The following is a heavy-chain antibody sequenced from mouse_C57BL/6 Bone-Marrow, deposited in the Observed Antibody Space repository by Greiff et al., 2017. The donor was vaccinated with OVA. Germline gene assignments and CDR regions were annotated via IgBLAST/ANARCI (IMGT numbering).Heavy chain of an antibody. D-gene: IGHD2-10*02. CDR1: GYTFTNYG. Sequence: QVQLKESGAELVRPGASVKMSCKASGYTFTNYGIGWAKQRPGHGLEWIGDIYPGGGYTNYNEKFKGRATLTADKSSSTAYMQFSSLTSEDSAIYYCARLYGYWYFDVWGTGTAVTVSS. CDR3: ARLYGYWYFDV. CDR2: IYPGGGYT. V-gene: IGHV1-63*01. J-gene: IGHJ1*03.